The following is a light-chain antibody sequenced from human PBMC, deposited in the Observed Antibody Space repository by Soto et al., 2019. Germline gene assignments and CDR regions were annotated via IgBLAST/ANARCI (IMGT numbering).Light chain of an antibody. CDR2: HNS. CDR1: NIGSKS. V-gene: IGLV3-21*02. Sequence: SYELTQPPSVSVAPGQTARITCGGNNIGSKSVHWYQQKPGQAPVMVVYHNSDRPSEIPERFSGSNSGNTATLTISRVGAGDEADYYCQVWDSNSDHWVFGGGTQLTVL. J-gene: IGLJ3*02. CDR3: QVWDSNSDHWV.